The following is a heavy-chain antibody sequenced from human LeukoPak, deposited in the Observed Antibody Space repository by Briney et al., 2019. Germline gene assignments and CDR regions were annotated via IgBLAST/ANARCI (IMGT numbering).Heavy chain of an antibody. CDR1: GFTFSSYS. Sequence: GGSLRLSCAASGFTFSSYSMNWVRQAPGKGLEWVSYISSSSSTIYYADSVKGRFTISRDNSKNTLYLQMNNLRAEDTAMYYCTSFNFDYWGQGTLVTVPS. J-gene: IGHJ4*02. CDR3: TSFNFDY. V-gene: IGHV3-48*01. CDR2: ISSSSSTI.